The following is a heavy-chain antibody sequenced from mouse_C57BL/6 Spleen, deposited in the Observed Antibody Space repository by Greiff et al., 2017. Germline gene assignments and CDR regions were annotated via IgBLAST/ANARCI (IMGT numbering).Heavy chain of an antibody. CDR1: GYSITSGYY. V-gene: IGHV3-6*01. D-gene: IGHD2-4*01. Sequence: DVKLQESGPGLVKPSQSLSLTCSVTGYSITSGYYWNWIRQFPGNKLEWMGYISYDGSNNYNPSLKNRISINRDTSKNQFFLKLNSVTTEDTATYYCARGGSYDYDLAWFAYWGQGTLVTVSA. J-gene: IGHJ3*01. CDR3: ARGGSYDYDLAWFAY. CDR2: ISYDGSN.